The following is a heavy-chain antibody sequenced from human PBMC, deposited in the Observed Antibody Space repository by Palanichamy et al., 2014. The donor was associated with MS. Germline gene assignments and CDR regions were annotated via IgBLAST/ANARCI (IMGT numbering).Heavy chain of an antibody. CDR1: GFTFDDYA. J-gene: IGHJ4*02. V-gene: IGHV3-9*01. Sequence: EVQLVESGGGLVQPGRSLRLSCAASGFTFDDYAMHWVRQAPGKGLEWVSGISWNSGSIGYADSVKGRFTISRDNAKNSLYLQMNSLRAEDTALYYCAKARSIDGYVDYWGQGTLVTVSS. D-gene: IGHD5-18*01. CDR3: AKARSIDGYVDY. CDR2: ISWNSGSI.